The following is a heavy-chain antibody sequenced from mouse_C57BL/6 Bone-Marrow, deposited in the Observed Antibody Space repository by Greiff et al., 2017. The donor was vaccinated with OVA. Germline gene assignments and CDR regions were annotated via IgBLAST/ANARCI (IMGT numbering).Heavy chain of an antibody. J-gene: IGHJ4*01. CDR1: GFTFSSYA. V-gene: IGHV5-4*01. CDR2: ISDGGSYT. Sequence: EVQGVESGGGLVKPGGSLKLSCAASGFTFSSYAMSWVRQTPEKRLEWVATISDGGSYTYYPDNVKGRFTISRDNAKNNLYLQMSHLKSEDTAMYYCATIRGAMDYWGQGTSVTVSS. D-gene: IGHD1-1*01. CDR3: ATIRGAMDY.